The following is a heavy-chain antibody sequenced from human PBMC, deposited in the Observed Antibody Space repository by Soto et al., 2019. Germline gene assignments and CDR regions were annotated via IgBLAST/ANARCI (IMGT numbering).Heavy chain of an antibody. CDR2: ISYDGTNK. V-gene: IGHV3-30-3*01. J-gene: IGHJ4*02. D-gene: IGHD2-21*02. CDR1: GFSFSISP. Sequence: GGSLRLSCAASGFSFSISPMHWVRQAPGKGPEWVALISYDGTNKFYADSVKGRFTISRDNSKSTLYLQVDSLRPEDAAVYYCARDPKTAGGQHWAFNYFDSWGQGTLVTVSS. CDR3: ARDPKTAGGQHWAFNYFDS.